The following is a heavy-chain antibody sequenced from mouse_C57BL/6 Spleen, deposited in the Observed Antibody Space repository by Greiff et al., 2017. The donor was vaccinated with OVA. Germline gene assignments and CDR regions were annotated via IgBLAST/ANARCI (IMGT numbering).Heavy chain of an antibody. V-gene: IGHV1-82*01. CDR1: GYAFSSSW. CDR2: IYPGDGDT. J-gene: IGHJ1*03. CDR3: ARWIYDGYHWYFDV. Sequence: QVQLQQSGPELVKPGASVKISCKASGYAFSSSWMNWVKQRPGKGLEWIGRIYPGDGDTNYNGKFKGKATLTADKSSSTAYMQLSSLTSEDSAVYFCARWIYDGYHWYFDVWGTGTTVTVSS. D-gene: IGHD2-3*01.